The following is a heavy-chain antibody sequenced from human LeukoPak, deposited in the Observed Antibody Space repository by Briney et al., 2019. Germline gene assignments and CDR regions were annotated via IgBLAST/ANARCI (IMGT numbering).Heavy chain of an antibody. CDR2: ISYSGST. CDR3: ARYEVLMGTWFHP. J-gene: IGHJ5*02. Sequence: SETLSLTCTVSGGSFSSHYWTWIRQPPGKGLEWIGYISYSGSTNYNPSLKSRVTISVDTSKTQFSLRLSSVTAADTAVYYCARYEVLMGTWFHPWGPGTLVTVSS. V-gene: IGHV4-59*11. CDR1: GGSFSSHY. D-gene: IGHD1-1*01.